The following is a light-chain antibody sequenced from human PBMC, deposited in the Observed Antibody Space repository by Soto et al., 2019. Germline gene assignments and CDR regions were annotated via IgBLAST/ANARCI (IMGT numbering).Light chain of an antibody. CDR2: GAS. Sequence: EIVLTQSPGTLSLSPGERATLSCRASQSVSSSYLAWYQQKPGQTPRLLIYGASSRATGIPDRFSGSGSGRVFTLAISGLEPQGFVVYYCQQYGSSPLYPFGQGTKLDLK. V-gene: IGKV3-20*01. CDR3: QQYGSSPLYP. CDR1: QSVSSSY. J-gene: IGKJ2*01.